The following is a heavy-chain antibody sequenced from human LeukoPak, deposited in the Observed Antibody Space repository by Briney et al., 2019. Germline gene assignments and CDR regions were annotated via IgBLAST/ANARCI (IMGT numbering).Heavy chain of an antibody. Sequence: SGGSLRLSCAASGLTFDDYAMHWVRQAPGKGLEWEAFIRYDGSNKYYADSVKGRFTISRDNSKNTLYLQMNSLRAEDTAVYYCAKDPEPFYGGSYFDYWGQGTLVTVSS. V-gene: IGHV3-30*02. CDR3: AKDPEPFYGGSYFDY. CDR1: GLTFDDYA. CDR2: IRYDGSNK. D-gene: IGHD4-23*01. J-gene: IGHJ4*02.